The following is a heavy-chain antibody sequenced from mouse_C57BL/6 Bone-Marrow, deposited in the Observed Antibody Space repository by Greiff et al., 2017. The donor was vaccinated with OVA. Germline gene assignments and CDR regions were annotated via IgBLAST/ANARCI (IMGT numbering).Heavy chain of an antibody. D-gene: IGHD1-1*01. Sequence: EVMLVESGGGLVKPGGSLKLSCAASGFTFSSYAMSWVRQTPEKRLEWVATISAGGSYTYYPDNVKGRFTISRDNAKNNQYLQMSHLKSEDTAMYYCARDGGITTVVYWYFDVWGTGTTVTVSS. J-gene: IGHJ1*03. CDR2: ISAGGSYT. CDR1: GFTFSSYA. V-gene: IGHV5-4*01. CDR3: ARDGGITTVVYWYFDV.